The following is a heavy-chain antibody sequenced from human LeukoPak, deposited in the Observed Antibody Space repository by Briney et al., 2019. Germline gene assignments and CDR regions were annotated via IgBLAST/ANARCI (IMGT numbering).Heavy chain of an antibody. CDR1: GFTFSGHA. V-gene: IGHV3-23*01. CDR2: ISGSGVTT. Sequence: GGSLRLSCAASGFTFSGHAMTWVRQAPEKGLEWVSTISGSGVTTYYADSVKGRFTISRDNSKNTLYLQMNSLRAEDTAIYYCAKKSQGYCSSGCCHLDYWGLGTLGTGSS. D-gene: IGHD2-15*01. CDR3: AKKSQGYCSSGCCHLDY. J-gene: IGHJ4*02.